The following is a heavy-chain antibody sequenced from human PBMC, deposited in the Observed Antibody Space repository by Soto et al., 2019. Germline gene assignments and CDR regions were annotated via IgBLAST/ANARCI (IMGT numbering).Heavy chain of an antibody. D-gene: IGHD2-8*01. V-gene: IGHV3-15*01. CDR3: TTTYCTNGVCYRDY. J-gene: IGHJ4*02. Sequence: GWSLRLSCAASGFTFSNAWMSWVRQAPGKGLEWVGRIKSKTDGGTTDYAAPVKGRFTISRDDSKNTLYLQMNSLKTEDTAVYYCTTTYCTNGVCYRDYWGQGTLVTVSS. CDR2: IKSKTDGGTT. CDR1: GFTFSNAW.